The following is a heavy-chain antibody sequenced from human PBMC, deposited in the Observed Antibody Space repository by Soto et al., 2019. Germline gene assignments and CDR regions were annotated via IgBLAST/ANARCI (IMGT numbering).Heavy chain of an antibody. CDR2: FDPEDGET. Sequence: GASVKVSCKVSGYTLTELSMHWVRQAPGKGLEWMGGFDPEDGETIYAQKFQGRVTMTEDTSTDTAYMELSSLRSEDAAVYYCATDRGAYGSSSDWGQGTLVTVSS. D-gene: IGHD6-6*01. V-gene: IGHV1-24*01. CDR1: GYTLTELS. CDR3: ATDRGAYGSSSD. J-gene: IGHJ4*02.